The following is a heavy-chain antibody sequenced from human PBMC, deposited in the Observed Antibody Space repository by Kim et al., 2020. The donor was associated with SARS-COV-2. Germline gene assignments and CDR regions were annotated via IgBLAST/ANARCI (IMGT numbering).Heavy chain of an antibody. CDR2: LSSNSAYV. CDR3: VREARYSRLSSGDYYDY. V-gene: IGHV3-21*03. CDR1: GFIFGRYT. D-gene: IGHD6-19*01. Sequence: GESLQISCEASGFIFGRYTMNWVRQAPGKGLEWVSSLSSNSAYVYYADSLAGRLSISRDNARDTLFLQMDRLRAEDTGVYYCVREARYSRLSSGDYYDYWGKGTLVTVSS. J-gene: IGHJ4*02.